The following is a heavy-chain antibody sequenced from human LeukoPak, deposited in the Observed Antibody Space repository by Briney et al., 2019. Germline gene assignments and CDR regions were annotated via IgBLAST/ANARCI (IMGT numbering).Heavy chain of an antibody. CDR1: GGSISSYY. Sequence: SETLSLTCTVSGGSISSYYWSWIRQPPGKGLEWIGYIYYSGSTNYNPSLKSRVTISVDTSKNQFSLKLSSVTAADTAVYYCARGRVGIAAAGTRGDYWGQGTLVTVSS. J-gene: IGHJ4*02. V-gene: IGHV4-59*12. CDR2: IYYSGST. D-gene: IGHD6-13*01. CDR3: ARGRVGIAAAGTRGDY.